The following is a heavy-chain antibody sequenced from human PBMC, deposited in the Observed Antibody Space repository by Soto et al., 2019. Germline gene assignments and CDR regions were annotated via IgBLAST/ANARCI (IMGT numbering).Heavy chain of an antibody. CDR2: IRSKAYGGTT. D-gene: IGHD2-8*01. CDR1: RFPFVDYA. J-gene: IGHJ5*02. CDR3: TRIPVLMVYEVDWFDP. V-gene: IGHV3-49*04. Sequence: GGCLRISFAASRFPFVDYAMSWVRQAPGKGLEWVGFIRSKAYGGTTEYAASVKGRFTISRDDSKSIAYLQMNSLKTEDTAVYYCTRIPVLMVYEVDWFDPWGQGTLVTVSA.